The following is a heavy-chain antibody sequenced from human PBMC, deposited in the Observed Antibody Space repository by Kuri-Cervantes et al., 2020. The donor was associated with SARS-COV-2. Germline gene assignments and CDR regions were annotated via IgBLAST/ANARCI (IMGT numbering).Heavy chain of an antibody. Sequence: ETLSLTCAASGFTFNSYFMSWLRQAPGKGLEWVANIKEDGGIKYYVDSAKGRFTISRDNAKNSLYLQMNSLRAEDTALYYCAREGDYWGQGTLVTVSS. CDR2: IKEDGGIK. CDR3: AREGDY. V-gene: IGHV3-7*03. CDR1: GFTFNSYF. J-gene: IGHJ4*02.